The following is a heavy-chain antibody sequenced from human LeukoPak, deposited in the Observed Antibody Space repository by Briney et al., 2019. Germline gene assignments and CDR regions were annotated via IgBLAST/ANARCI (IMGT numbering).Heavy chain of an antibody. CDR2: INHSGST. D-gene: IGHD3-22*01. CDR3: ARRWQGNYYDRSRFDY. CDR1: GGSFSGYY. J-gene: IGHJ4*02. V-gene: IGHV4-34*01. Sequence: SETLSLTCAVYGGSFSGYYWSWIRQPPGKGLEWIGEINHSGSTNYNASLKSRVTISVDTSKNQFSLNLSSVTAADTAVYYCARRWQGNYYDRSRFDYWGQGTLVTVSS.